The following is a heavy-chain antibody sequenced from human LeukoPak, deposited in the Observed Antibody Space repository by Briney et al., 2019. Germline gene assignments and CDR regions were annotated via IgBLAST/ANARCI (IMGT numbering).Heavy chain of an antibody. CDR1: GFTFSSYW. J-gene: IGHJ4*02. CDR3: TRDLSGTYYGRFDY. V-gene: IGHV3-74*01. Sequence: PGGSLRLSCAASGFTFSSYWMHWVRQAPGKGLLWVSRINTDGSSTNFADSVRGRFTISRDNAKNTLYLQMNSLRAEDTAVYYCTRDLSGTYYGRFDYWGQGTLATVSS. D-gene: IGHD1-26*01. CDR2: INTDGSST.